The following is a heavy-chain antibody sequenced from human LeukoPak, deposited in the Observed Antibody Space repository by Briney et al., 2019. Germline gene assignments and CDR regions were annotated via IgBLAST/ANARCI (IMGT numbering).Heavy chain of an antibody. J-gene: IGHJ4*02. D-gene: IGHD3-10*01. CDR1: GFTFRNAW. V-gene: IGHV3-15*01. CDR2: IKSKNNGGTT. Sequence: GGSLRLSCAASGFTFRNAWMSWVRQAPGKGLEWVGRIKSKNNGGTTDYAAPVTGSFTISRDDSRNTLYLQMNSLKTEDTGVYYCTTGSTSDYGSGSYTTIDYWGQGTLVTVSS. CDR3: TTGSTSDYGSGSYTTIDY.